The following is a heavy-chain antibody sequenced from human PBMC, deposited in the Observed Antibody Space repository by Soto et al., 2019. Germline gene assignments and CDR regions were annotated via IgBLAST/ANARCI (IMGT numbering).Heavy chain of an antibody. CDR3: ATRPPAFDF. J-gene: IGHJ4*02. D-gene: IGHD6-6*01. CDR1: GGTFSTYG. CDR2: ISTSKGNT. Sequence: ASVKVSCKASGGTFSTYGMNWVRQAPGQGLEWMGWISTSKGNTNYAQKSQGRVTMTTDTSTSTAYMELRSLRSDDTALYYCATRPPAFDFWGQGSLVTVSS. V-gene: IGHV1-18*01.